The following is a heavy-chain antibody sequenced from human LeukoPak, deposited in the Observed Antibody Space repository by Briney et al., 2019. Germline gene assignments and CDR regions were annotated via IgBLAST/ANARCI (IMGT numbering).Heavy chain of an antibody. J-gene: IGHJ4*02. CDR3: ARDLKWGLFDY. CDR1: GFTVSSNY. V-gene: IGHV3-53*01. Sequence: PGGSLRLSCAASGFTVSSNYMSWVRQAPGKGLEWVSVIYSGGSTYYADSVKGRFTISRDNSKNTLYLQMNSLRAEDTAVYYCARDLKWGLFDYWGQGTLVTVSS. CDR2: IYSGGST. D-gene: IGHD2-21*01.